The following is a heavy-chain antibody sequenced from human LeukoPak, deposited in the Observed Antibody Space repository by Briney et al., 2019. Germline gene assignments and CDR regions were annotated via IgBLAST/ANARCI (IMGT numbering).Heavy chain of an antibody. CDR2: ISYDGITN. Sequence: GGSLRLSCSASGFTFTNYGMHWVRQAPGKGLEWVAVISYDGITNHYADSVKGRFTVSRDNSENTLYLQMNSLRPDDTAVYYCAKKAAPVSAIRAGFDYWGQGTLVTVSS. CDR3: AKKAAPVSAIRAGFDY. V-gene: IGHV3-30*18. D-gene: IGHD2-21*01. J-gene: IGHJ4*02. CDR1: GFTFTNYG.